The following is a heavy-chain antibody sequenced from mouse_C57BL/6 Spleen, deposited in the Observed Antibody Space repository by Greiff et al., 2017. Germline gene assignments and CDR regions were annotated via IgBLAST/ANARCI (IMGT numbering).Heavy chain of an antibody. Sequence: EVKLLESGPELVKPGASVKMSCKASGYTFTDYNMHWVKQSHGKSLEWIGYINPNNGGTSYNQKFKGKATLTVNKSSSTAYMELRSLTSEDSAVYYCARPHYYAWYFDVWGTGTTVTVSS. V-gene: IGHV1-22*01. CDR2: INPNNGGT. CDR1: GYTFTDYN. D-gene: IGHD1-2*01. CDR3: ARPHYYAWYFDV. J-gene: IGHJ1*03.